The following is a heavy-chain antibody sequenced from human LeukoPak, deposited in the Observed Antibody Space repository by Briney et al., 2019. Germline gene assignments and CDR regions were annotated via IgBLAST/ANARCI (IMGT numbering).Heavy chain of an antibody. J-gene: IGHJ6*03. CDR2: IYYSGST. Sequence: SETLSLTCTVSGGSISSYYWSWIRQPPGKGLEWIGYIYYSGSTNYNPSLKSRVTISVNTSKNQFSLKLSSVTAADPAVYYCARGGGLGYYYYYMDVWGKGTTVTVSS. V-gene: IGHV4-59*01. D-gene: IGHD3/OR15-3a*01. CDR3: ARGGGLGYYYYYMDV. CDR1: GGSISSYY.